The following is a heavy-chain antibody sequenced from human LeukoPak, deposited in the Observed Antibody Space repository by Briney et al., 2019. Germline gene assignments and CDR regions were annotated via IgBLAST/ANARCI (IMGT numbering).Heavy chain of an antibody. J-gene: IGHJ6*02. CDR3: ARGNSVLRYFDWLTYGMDV. CDR2: ISSSGSTI. Sequence: GSLRLSRAASGFTFSSYEMNWVRQAPGKGLEWVSYISSSGSTIYYADSVKGRFTISRDNAKNSLYLQMNSLRAEDTAVYYCARGNSVLRYFDWLTYGMDVWGQGTTVTVSS. CDR1: GFTFSSYE. D-gene: IGHD3-9*01. V-gene: IGHV3-48*03.